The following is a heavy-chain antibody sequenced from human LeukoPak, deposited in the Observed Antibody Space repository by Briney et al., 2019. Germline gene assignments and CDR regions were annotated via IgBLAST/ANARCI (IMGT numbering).Heavy chain of an antibody. CDR3: ARDPLDIVVVPADPTPDY. CDR1: GYTFTSYG. CDR2: ISAYNGNT. V-gene: IGHV1-18*01. J-gene: IGHJ4*02. D-gene: IGHD2-2*03. Sequence: ASVKVSCKASGYTFTSYGISWVRQAPGQGLEWMGWISAYNGNTNYAQKLQGRVTMTTDTSTSTAYMELRSLRSDDTAVYYCARDPLDIVVVPADPTPDYWGQGTLVTVSS.